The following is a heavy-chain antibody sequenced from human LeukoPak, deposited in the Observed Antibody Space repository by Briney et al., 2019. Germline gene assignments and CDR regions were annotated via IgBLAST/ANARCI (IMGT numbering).Heavy chain of an antibody. J-gene: IGHJ4*02. CDR2: INHSGST. V-gene: IGHV4-34*01. CDR3: ARGRLSGYFDY. Sequence: SETLSPTCAVYGGSFSGHYWSWIRQPPGKGLEWIGEINHSGSTNYNPSLKSRVTISVDTSKNQFSLKLSSVTAADTAVYYCARGRLSGYFDYWGQGTLVTVSS. CDR1: GGSFSGHY. D-gene: IGHD1-26*01.